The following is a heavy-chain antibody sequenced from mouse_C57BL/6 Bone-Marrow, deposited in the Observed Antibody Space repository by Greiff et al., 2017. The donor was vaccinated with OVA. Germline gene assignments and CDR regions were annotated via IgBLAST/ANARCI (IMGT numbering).Heavy chain of an antibody. CDR2: IDPSDSYT. CDR1: GYTFTSYW. D-gene: IGHD1-1*01. CDR3: ARYYGSSFHWYFDV. J-gene: IGHJ1*03. Sequence: VKLQQPGAELVRPGTSVKLSCKASGYTFTSYWMPWVKQRPGQGLEWIGVIDPSDSYTNYNQKFKGKATLTVDTSSSTAYMQLSSLTSEDSAVYYGARYYGSSFHWYFDVWGTGTTVTVSS. V-gene: IGHV1-59*01.